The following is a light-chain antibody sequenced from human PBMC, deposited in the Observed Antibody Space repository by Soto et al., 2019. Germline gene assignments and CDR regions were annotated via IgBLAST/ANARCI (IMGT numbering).Light chain of an antibody. CDR2: GAS. Sequence: EIVKTQSPATLSVSPGERATLSCRASQSVSSNLAWYQQKPGQAPGLLINGASTRATGIPARFSGSGSGTEFTLTISSLQSEDFAVYYCQQYNNWPPITFGQGTRLEIK. V-gene: IGKV3-15*01. CDR3: QQYNNWPPIT. CDR1: QSVSSN. J-gene: IGKJ5*01.